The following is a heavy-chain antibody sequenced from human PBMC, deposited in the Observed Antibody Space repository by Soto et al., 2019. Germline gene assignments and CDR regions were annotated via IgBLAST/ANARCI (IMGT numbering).Heavy chain of an antibody. J-gene: IGHJ3*02. CDR2: IIPIFGTA. CDR3: SIPGIAAAGMRRNAFDI. V-gene: IGHV1-69*06. D-gene: IGHD6-13*01. CDR1: GGTFSSYA. Sequence: SVQVSCKASGGTFSSYAIIWVRLAPGQGLEWMGGIIPIFGTANYAQKFEGGVTITADKSTSTAYMELSSLRSEDTAVYYCSIPGIAAAGMRRNAFDIWGQGTMVTVSS.